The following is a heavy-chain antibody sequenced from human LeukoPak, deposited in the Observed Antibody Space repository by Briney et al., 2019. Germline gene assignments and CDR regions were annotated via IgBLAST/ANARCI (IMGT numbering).Heavy chain of an antibody. CDR3: AREQRDGYNSYYFDY. Sequence: ASVKVSCKASGYTFTDYYIHWARQAPGQGLEWMGWINPNSGGARYAQRFQGRVTMTRDTSISTAYMELSRLRSDDTAVYYCAREQRDGYNSYYFDYWGQGTLVTVSS. J-gene: IGHJ4*02. CDR1: GYTFTDYY. V-gene: IGHV1-2*02. D-gene: IGHD5-24*01. CDR2: INPNSGGA.